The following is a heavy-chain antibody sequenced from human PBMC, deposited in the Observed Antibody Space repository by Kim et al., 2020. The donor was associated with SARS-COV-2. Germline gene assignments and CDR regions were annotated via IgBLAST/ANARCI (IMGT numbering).Heavy chain of an antibody. J-gene: IGHJ4*02. D-gene: IGHD6-19*01. Sequence: YSQKFQDRVTITRETSASTAYMELSSLRAEETAVYYWARDNSGWYNPFDYWGQGTLVTVSS. CDR3: ARDNSGWYNPFDY. V-gene: IGHV1-3*01.